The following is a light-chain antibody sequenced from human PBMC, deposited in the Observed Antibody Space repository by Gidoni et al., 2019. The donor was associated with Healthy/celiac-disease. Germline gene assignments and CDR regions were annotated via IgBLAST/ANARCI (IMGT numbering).Light chain of an antibody. J-gene: IGKJ3*01. V-gene: IGKV2-28*01. CDR2: LGS. CDR3: MQDLQTPFT. CDR1: QSLLHSNGYNY. Sequence: DIVMTQSPLSLPVPPGEPASISCRSSQSLLHSNGYNYLDCYLQNPGQVPQLLIYLGSNRASGVPERFSGSGVGTDFILKISRVEAEDVGVSYCMQDLQTPFTFGPGTKVDIK.